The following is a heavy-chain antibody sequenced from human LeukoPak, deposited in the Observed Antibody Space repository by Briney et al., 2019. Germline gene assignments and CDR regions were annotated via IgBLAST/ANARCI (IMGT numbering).Heavy chain of an antibody. CDR3: TRLVGAND. CDR1: GFTFSGSA. V-gene: IGHV3-73*01. Sequence: GGSLKLSCAASGFTFSGSAMHWVRQASGKGLEWVGRIRNKANSYTTEYAASVQGRFTVSRDDSKNSLYLQMNSMKTEDTAVYYCTRLVGANDRGQGTLVTVSS. CDR2: IRNKANSYTT. J-gene: IGHJ4*02. D-gene: IGHD1-26*01.